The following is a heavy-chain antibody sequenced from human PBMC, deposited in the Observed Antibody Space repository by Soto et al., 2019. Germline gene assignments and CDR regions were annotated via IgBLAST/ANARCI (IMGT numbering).Heavy chain of an antibody. D-gene: IGHD5-18*01. CDR3: ARGFTAMVTLFDY. CDR1: GGCFSGYY. V-gene: IGHV4-34*01. CDR2: INHSGST. Sequence: SETLSLTCAVYGGCFSGYYWSWIRQPPGKGLEWIGEINHSGSTNYNPSLKSRVTISVDTSKNQFSLKLSSVTAADTAVYYCARGFTAMVTLFDYWGQGTLVTVSS. J-gene: IGHJ4*02.